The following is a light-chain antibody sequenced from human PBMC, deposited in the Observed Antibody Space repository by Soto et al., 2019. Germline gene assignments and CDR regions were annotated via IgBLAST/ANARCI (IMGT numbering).Light chain of an antibody. J-gene: IGKJ1*01. V-gene: IGKV3-11*01. CDR2: DAS. CDR3: QQRSNWPLRT. CDR1: QSVSSY. Sequence: EIVLTQSPATLSLSPEERATLSCRASQSVSSYLAWYQQKPGQAPRLLIYDASNRATGIPARFSGSGSGTDFTLTISSLEPEDFAVYYCQQRSNWPLRTFGQGTKVEIK.